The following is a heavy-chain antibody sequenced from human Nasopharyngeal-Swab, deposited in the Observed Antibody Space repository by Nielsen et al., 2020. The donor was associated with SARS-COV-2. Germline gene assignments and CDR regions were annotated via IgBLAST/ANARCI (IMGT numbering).Heavy chain of an antibody. Sequence: SKTLSLTCTVSGGSISSSSYYWGWIRQPPGKGLEWIGSIYYSGSTYYNPSLKSRVTISVDTSKNQFSLKLSSVTAADTAVYYCARALSGYVIWYMDVWGKGTTVTVSS. V-gene: IGHV4-39*01. CDR3: ARALSGYVIWYMDV. CDR2: IYYSGST. J-gene: IGHJ6*03. CDR1: GGSISSSSYY. D-gene: IGHD5-12*01.